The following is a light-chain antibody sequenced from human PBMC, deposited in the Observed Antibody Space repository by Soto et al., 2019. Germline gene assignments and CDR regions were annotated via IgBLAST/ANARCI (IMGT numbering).Light chain of an antibody. CDR2: GNS. J-gene: IGLJ2*01. V-gene: IGLV1-40*01. CDR1: SSNIGAAYD. Sequence: QSVLTQPPSVSGAPGQRVTISCTGSSSNIGAAYDVYWYQHLPRTAPKLLLYGNSNRPSGVPDRFSGSKSGTSASLAITGLQAEDEADYYCQSYDSSLSGYVVFGGGTKLTVL. CDR3: QSYDSSLSGYVV.